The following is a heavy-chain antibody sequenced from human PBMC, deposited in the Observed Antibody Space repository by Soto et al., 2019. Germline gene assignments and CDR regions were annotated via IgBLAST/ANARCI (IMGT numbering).Heavy chain of an antibody. J-gene: IGHJ4*02. V-gene: IGHV3-33*01. CDR2: IWYDGSNK. Sequence: HPGGSLRLSCAASGFTFSSYGMHWVRQAPGKGLEWVAVIWYDGSNKYYADSVKGRFTISRDNSKNTLYLQMNSLRAEDTAVYYCARDLYDDSSGYFDSYFDYWGQGTLVTVSS. D-gene: IGHD3-22*01. CDR1: GFTFSSYG. CDR3: ARDLYDDSSGYFDSYFDY.